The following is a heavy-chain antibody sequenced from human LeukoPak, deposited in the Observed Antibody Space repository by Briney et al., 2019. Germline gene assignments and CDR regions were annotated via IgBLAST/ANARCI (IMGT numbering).Heavy chain of an antibody. Sequence: QTGGSLRLSCEGSGFTFSNYWMGWVRQAPGKGLQWVANIKTEGSEKYYVDSVKGRFTISRDNAKNSLYLQMNSLRAEDTAVYYCATYSSLNRREFQYWGQGTLLTVSS. J-gene: IGHJ1*01. CDR3: ATYSSLNRREFQY. D-gene: IGHD3-22*01. V-gene: IGHV3-7*01. CDR1: GFTFSNYW. CDR2: IKTEGSEK.